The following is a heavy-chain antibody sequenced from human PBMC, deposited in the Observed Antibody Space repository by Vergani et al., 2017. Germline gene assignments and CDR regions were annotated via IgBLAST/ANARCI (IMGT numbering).Heavy chain of an antibody. J-gene: IGHJ6*03. V-gene: IGHV3-33*01. CDR1: GFIFSDYV. Sequence: QVQLVESGGGVVQPGKSLSLSCETSGFIFSDYVMHWVRQAPGKGLEWVAVIWHDGSNEKYVDSVQGRFTISRDNSKNTLYLEMESLRVEDTAVYFCARDKSKRAPAVMGTYYYYMDVWGKGTKVTVSS. D-gene: IGHD3-16*01. CDR3: ARDKSKRAPAVMGTYYYYMDV. CDR2: IWHDGSNE.